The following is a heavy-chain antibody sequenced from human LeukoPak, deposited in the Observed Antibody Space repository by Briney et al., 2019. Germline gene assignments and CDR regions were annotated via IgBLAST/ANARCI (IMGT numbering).Heavy chain of an antibody. V-gene: IGHV1-8*01. J-gene: IGHJ4*02. CDR3: ARAYCSGGSCYDFLDY. CDR1: GYTFTSYD. CDR2: MNPNSGNT. D-gene: IGHD2-15*01. Sequence: ASVKVSCKASGYTFTSYDINWVRQATGQGLEWMGWMNPNSGNTGYAQKFQGRVTMTRNTSISTAYMELSSLGSEDTAVYYCARAYCSGGSCYDFLDYWGQGTLVTVSS.